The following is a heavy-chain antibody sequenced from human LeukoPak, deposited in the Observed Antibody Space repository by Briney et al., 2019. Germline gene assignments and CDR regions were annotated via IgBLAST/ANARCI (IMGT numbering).Heavy chain of an antibody. CDR3: ARTTRFDYGDYGNYFDY. D-gene: IGHD4-17*01. CDR2: INPSTSST. CDR1: GYPFTSYY. V-gene: IGHV1-46*01. Sequence: ASVKVSCKASGYPFTSYYIHWVRQAPGQGLDWMGIINPSTSSTTYAQKFQGRVTMTRDTSTSTVYMELSSLRSEDTAVYYCARTTRFDYGDYGNYFDYWGQGILVTVSS. J-gene: IGHJ4*02.